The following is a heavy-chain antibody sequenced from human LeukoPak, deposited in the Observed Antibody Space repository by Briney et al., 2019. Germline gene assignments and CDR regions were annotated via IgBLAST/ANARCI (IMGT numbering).Heavy chain of an antibody. J-gene: IGHJ6*02. CDR3: ARGILREYYYYYGMDV. CDR1: GGSITSYY. V-gene: IGHV4-59*01. CDR2: IYYSGST. Sequence: ASETLSLTCTISGGSITSYYWSWLRQPPGKGLEWIGYIYYSGSTNYNPSLKSRVTMSVDTSKNQFSLKLSSVTAADTAVYYCARGILREYYYYYGMDVWGQGTTVTVSS.